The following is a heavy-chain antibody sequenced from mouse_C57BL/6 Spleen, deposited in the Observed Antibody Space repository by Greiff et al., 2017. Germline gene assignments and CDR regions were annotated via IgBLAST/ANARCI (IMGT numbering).Heavy chain of an antibody. J-gene: IGHJ4*01. D-gene: IGHD4-1*01. Sequence: VKLMESGPGLVAPSQSLSITCTVSGFSLTSYAISWVRQPPGKGLEWIGVIWPGGGTNYNSALKSRLSINKDNSKSQVFLKMNSLQTDDTARYDCARSKLGYYAMDYWGQGTSVTVSS. V-gene: IGHV2-9-1*01. CDR1: GFSLTSYA. CDR2: IWPGGGT. CDR3: ARSKLGYYAMDY.